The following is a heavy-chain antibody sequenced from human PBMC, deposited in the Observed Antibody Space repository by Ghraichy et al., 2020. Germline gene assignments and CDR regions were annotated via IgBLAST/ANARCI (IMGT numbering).Heavy chain of an antibody. CDR2: IYHSGST. Sequence: SETLSLTCAVSGGSISSSNWWSWVRQPPGKGLEWIGEIYHSGSTNYNPSLKSRVTISVDKSKNQFSLKLSSVTAADTAVYYCARDDYSVGIYYYGMDVWGQGTTVTVSS. J-gene: IGHJ6*02. V-gene: IGHV4-4*02. CDR1: GGSISSSNW. D-gene: IGHD4-11*01. CDR3: ARDDYSVGIYYYGMDV.